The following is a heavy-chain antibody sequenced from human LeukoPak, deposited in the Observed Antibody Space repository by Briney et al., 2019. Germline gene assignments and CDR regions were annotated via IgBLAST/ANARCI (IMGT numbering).Heavy chain of an antibody. D-gene: IGHD2-2*01. V-gene: IGHV3-9*01. CDR2: ISWNSGSI. CDR1: GFTFDDYA. CDR3: AKDMGYCSSTSCNDAFDI. J-gene: IGHJ3*02. Sequence: PGGSLRLSCAASGFTFDDYAMHWVRQAPGKGLEWVSGISWNSGSIGYADSVKGRFTISRDNAKNSPYLQMNSLRAEDTALYYCAKDMGYCSSTSCNDAFDIWGQGTMVTVSS.